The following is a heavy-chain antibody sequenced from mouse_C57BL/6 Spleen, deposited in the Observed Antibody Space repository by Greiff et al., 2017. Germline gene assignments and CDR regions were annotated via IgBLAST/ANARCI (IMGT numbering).Heavy chain of an antibody. J-gene: IGHJ2*01. D-gene: IGHD2-14*01. CDR2: IYPGSGNT. Sequence: VQLQQSGAELVRPGASVKLSCKASGYTFTDYYINWVKQRPGQGLEWIARIYPGSGNTYYNEKFKGKATLTAEKSSSTAYMQLSSLTSEDSAVYCGARGRGDRGFDYWGQGTTLTVSS. CDR3: ARGRGDRGFDY. CDR1: GYTFTDYY. V-gene: IGHV1-76*01.